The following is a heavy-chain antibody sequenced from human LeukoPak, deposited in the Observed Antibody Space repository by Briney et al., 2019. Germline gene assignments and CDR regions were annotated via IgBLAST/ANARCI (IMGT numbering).Heavy chain of an antibody. D-gene: IGHD2-2*01. CDR3: ARDFYCSRTSCYAPSFDY. V-gene: IGHV3-66*01. J-gene: IGHJ4*02. CDR1: GFTVSSNY. CDR2: IYSGGST. Sequence: GGSLRLSCAASGFTVSSNYMSWVRQAPGKGLEWVSVIYSGGSTYYADSVKGRFTISRDNSKNTLYLQMKSLRAEDTAVYYCARDFYCSRTSCYAPSFDYWGQGTLVTVSS.